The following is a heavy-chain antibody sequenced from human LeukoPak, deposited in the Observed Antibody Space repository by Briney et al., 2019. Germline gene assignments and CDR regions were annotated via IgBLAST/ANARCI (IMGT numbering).Heavy chain of an antibody. Sequence: GGSLRLSCAASGFTFRSYGMHWVRQAPGKGLEWVAVISYDGSNEYYVDSVKGRFTISRDNSKNTLYLQTDSLRAEDTAVYYCAMAPSGYYPYFDYWGQGTLVTVSS. CDR2: ISYDGSNE. CDR1: GFTFRSYG. D-gene: IGHD3-22*01. V-gene: IGHV3-30*03. J-gene: IGHJ4*02. CDR3: AMAPSGYYPYFDY.